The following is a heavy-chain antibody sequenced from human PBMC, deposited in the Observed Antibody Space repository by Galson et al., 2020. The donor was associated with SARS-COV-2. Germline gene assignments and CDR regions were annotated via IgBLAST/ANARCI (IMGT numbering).Heavy chain of an antibody. Sequence: SETLSLTCTVSGGSISSGGYYWSWIRQHPGKGLEWIGYIYYSGSTYYNPSLKSRVTISVDTSKNQFSLKLSSVTAADTAVYYCARARITIIVVVTAFDYWGQGTLVTVSS. CDR1: GGSISSGGYY. CDR2: IYYSGST. D-gene: IGHD3-22*01. J-gene: IGHJ4*02. CDR3: ARARITIIVVVTAFDY. V-gene: IGHV4-31*03.